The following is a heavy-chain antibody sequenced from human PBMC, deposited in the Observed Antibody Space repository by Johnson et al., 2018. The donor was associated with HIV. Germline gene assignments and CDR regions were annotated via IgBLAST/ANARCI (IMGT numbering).Heavy chain of an antibody. CDR2: ISNNGGST. V-gene: IGHV3-64*07. J-gene: IGHJ3*01. D-gene: IGHD3-22*01. Sequence: VQLVESGGGLVQPGGSLRLSCAASGFTFSSYAMHWVRQAPGKGLEYVSAISNNGGSTYYADSVKGRFTISRFNSKSTLYLQMGSLRADDMAVYYCAIPYYYESSGYHWGQGTMVTVSA. CDR1: GFTFSSYA. CDR3: AIPYYYESSGYH.